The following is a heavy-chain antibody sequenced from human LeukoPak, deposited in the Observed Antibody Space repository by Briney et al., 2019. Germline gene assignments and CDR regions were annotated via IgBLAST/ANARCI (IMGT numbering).Heavy chain of an antibody. V-gene: IGHV1-69*04. CDR1: GGTFSSYG. CDR2: INPIFGVA. D-gene: IGHD1-26*01. Sequence: SVKVSCKASGGTFSSYGISWVRQAPGQGLEWMGRINPIFGVANYAQKFQGRLTITADKSTSTAYMELNSPRSEDTAIYYCARDNSFSGSRYYYYMDVWGKGTTVTVSS. CDR3: ARDNSFSGSRYYYYMDV. J-gene: IGHJ6*03.